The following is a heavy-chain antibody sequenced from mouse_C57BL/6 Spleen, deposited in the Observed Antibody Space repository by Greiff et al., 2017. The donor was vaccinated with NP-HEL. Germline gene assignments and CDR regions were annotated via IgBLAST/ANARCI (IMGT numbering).Heavy chain of an antibody. Sequence: VQLVESGAELVRPGASVTLSCKASGYTFTDYEMHWVKQTPVHGLEWIGAIDPETGGTAYNQKFKGKAILTADKSSSTAYMELRSLTSEDSAVYYCTRKGTTVVATNFDYWGQGTTLTVSS. CDR2: IDPETGGT. CDR1: GYTFTDYE. V-gene: IGHV1-15*01. CDR3: TRKGTTVVATNFDY. D-gene: IGHD1-1*01. J-gene: IGHJ2*01.